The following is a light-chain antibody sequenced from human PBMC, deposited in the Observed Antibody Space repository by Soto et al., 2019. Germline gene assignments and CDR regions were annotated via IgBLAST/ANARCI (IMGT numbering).Light chain of an antibody. CDR3: AAWDDSLNGPVV. CDR1: SSNIGSNT. V-gene: IGLV1-44*01. CDR2: SNN. Sequence: QSVLTQPPSASGTPGQRVTIYCSGSSSNIGSNTVNWYQQLPGTAPKLLIYSNNQRPSGVPDRFSDSKSGTSASLAISGLQSEDEADYNCAAWDDSLNGPVVFGGGTNVTVL. J-gene: IGLJ2*01.